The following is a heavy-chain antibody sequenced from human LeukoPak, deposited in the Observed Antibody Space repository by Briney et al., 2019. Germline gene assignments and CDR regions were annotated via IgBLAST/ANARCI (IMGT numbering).Heavy chain of an antibody. CDR1: SVSISGSYYY. V-gene: IGHV4-39*01. CDR3: ARHGQGLRYFDWLSFDS. D-gene: IGHD3-9*01. J-gene: IGHJ4*02. Sequence: SETLPLTCTVSSVSISGSYYYWAWVRQPPGKGLEWIGSILHTGSAFYNPSLKSRVTMSVDTPKNQFSLRLSSVTAADTAVYFCARHGQGLRYFDWLSFDSWGQGTLVTASS. CDR2: ILHTGSA.